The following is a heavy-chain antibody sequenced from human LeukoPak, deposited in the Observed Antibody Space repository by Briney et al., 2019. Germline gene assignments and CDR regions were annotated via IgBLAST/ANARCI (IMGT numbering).Heavy chain of an antibody. J-gene: IGHJ4*02. Sequence: SETLSLTCTVSGDSISSSSYYWGWIRQPPGKGLEWIGTMHYSGSTYSNPSLKSRVTISVDPSKNPFSLKLTSVTAADTAVYYCARQTTVTSSANFAYWGQGTLVTVSS. CDR2: MHYSGST. CDR1: GDSISSSSYY. D-gene: IGHD4-17*01. CDR3: ARQTTVTSSANFAY. V-gene: IGHV4-39*01.